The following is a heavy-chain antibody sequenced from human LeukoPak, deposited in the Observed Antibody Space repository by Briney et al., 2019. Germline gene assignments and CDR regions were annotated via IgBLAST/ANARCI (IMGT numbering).Heavy chain of an antibody. CDR2: FDPEDGET. V-gene: IGHV1-24*01. CDR3: ATTLEYSGYETFDY. J-gene: IGHJ4*02. D-gene: IGHD5-12*01. CDR1: GGTFSSYA. Sequence: ASVKVSCKASGGTFSSYAISWVRQAPGKGLEWMGGFDPEDGETIYAQKFQGRVTMTEDTSTDTAYMELSSLRSEDTAVYYCATTLEYSGYETFDYWGQGTLVTVSS.